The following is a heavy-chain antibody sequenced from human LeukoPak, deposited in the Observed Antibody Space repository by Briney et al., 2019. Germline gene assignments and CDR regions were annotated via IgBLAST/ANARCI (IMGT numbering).Heavy chain of an antibody. D-gene: IGHD3-22*01. Sequence: SETLSLTCTVSGGSISSSSYYWGWIRQPPGQGLEWLGCIYYSGSTYYNPSLKSRVAISVDTSKNQFSLKLSSVTAADTAVYYCARSRNDRYYYDSSGYNDYWGQGTLVTVSS. CDR2: IYYSGST. J-gene: IGHJ4*02. CDR3: ARSRNDRYYYDSSGYNDY. CDR1: GGSISSSSYY. V-gene: IGHV4-39*01.